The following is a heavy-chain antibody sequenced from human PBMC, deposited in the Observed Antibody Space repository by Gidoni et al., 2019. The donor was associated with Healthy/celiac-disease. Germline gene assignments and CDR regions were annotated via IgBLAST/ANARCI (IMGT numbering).Heavy chain of an antibody. CDR1: GGSISSGSYY. J-gene: IGHJ6*02. Sequence: QVQLQESGPGLVKPSQTLSLTCTVSGGSISSGSYYWSWIRQPAGKGLEWIGRIYTSGSTNYNPSLKSRVTISVDTSKNQFSLKLSSVTAADTAVYYCARAIIGIKSNYGMDVWGQGTTVTVSS. CDR3: ARAIIGIKSNYGMDV. CDR2: IYTSGST. V-gene: IGHV4-61*02. D-gene: IGHD3-10*01.